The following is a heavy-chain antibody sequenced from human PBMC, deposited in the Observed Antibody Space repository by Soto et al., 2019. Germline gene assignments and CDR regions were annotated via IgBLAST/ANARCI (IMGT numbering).Heavy chain of an antibody. CDR1: GFTFSSFD. Sequence: GGSLRLSCAASGFTFSSFDMHWVRQPTGKGLEWVSAIGTAGDTYYPGSVKGRFTISRDNAKNSLHLQMNSLRAGDTAVYYCAREARVFGKAFDVWGQGAMVTVSS. V-gene: IGHV3-13*01. CDR3: AREARVFGKAFDV. D-gene: IGHD3-3*01. J-gene: IGHJ3*01. CDR2: IGTAGDT.